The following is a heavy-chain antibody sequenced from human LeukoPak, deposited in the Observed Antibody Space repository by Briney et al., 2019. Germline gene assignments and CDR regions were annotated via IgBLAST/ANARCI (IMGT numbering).Heavy chain of an antibody. CDR3: AKDRASGDYGY. V-gene: IGHV3-30*18. CDR2: ISYDGSNK. J-gene: IGHJ4*02. Sequence: PGGSLRLSCAASGFTFSSYGMHWVRQAPGKGLEWVAVISYDGSNKYYADSVKGRFTTSRDNSKNTLYLQMNSLRAEDTAVYYCAKDRASGDYGYWGQGTLVTVSS. D-gene: IGHD4-17*01. CDR1: GFTFSSYG.